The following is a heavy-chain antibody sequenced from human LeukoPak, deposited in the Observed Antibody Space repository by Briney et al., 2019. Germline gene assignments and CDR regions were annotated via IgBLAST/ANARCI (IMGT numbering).Heavy chain of an antibody. Sequence: PSETLSLTCAVSGGSISSGGYSWSWIRQPPGKGLEWIGYIHHSGSTYYNPSLKSRVTISVDRSKNQFSLKLSSVTAADTAVYYCAREGYYYYGMDVWGKGTTVTVSS. CDR3: AREGYYYYGMDV. V-gene: IGHV4-30-2*01. CDR2: IHHSGST. CDR1: GGSISSGGYS. J-gene: IGHJ6*04.